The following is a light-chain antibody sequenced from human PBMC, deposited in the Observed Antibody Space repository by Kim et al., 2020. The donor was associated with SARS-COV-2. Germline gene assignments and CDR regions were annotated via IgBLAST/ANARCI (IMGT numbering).Light chain of an antibody. CDR3: NSRDSSGNRLV. J-gene: IGLJ2*01. CDR2: GKN. V-gene: IGLV3-19*01. Sequence: ALGQTVRITCQGDSLRSYYANWDQQKPGQAPVLVMYGKNNRPSGIPDRFSGSNSGNTASLTITGAQAEDEADFYCNSRDSSGNRLVFGGGTQLTVL. CDR1: SLRSYY.